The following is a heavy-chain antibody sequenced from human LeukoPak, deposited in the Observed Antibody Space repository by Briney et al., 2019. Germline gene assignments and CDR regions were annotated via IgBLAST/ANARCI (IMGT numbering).Heavy chain of an antibody. CDR1: GYTFTSYA. D-gene: IGHD3-16*02. CDR2: INAGNGNT. Sequence: ASVKVSCKASGYTFTSYATHWVRQAPGQRLEWMGWINAGNGNTKYSQKFQGRVTITRDTSASTAYMELSSLRSEDTAVYYCARDQYDYVWGSYRWLDYWGQGTLVTVSS. CDR3: ARDQYDYVWGSYRWLDY. V-gene: IGHV1-3*01. J-gene: IGHJ4*02.